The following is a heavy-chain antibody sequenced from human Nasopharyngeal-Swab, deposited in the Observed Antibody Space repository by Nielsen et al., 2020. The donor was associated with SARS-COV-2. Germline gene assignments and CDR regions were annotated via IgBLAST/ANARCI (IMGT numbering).Heavy chain of an antibody. CDR1: GFTFSNYG. CDR2: ISYDGSNK. D-gene: IGHD3-10*01. Sequence: GESLKISCAGSGFTFSNYGMHWVRQAPGKGLEWVAIISYDGSNKYHADSVKGRFTISKDNSKNTLYLQMSSLRADDTAVYYCAKERFYSGSGKYPRDFDYWGQGTQVTVSS. J-gene: IGHJ4*02. CDR3: AKERFYSGSGKYPRDFDY. V-gene: IGHV3-30*02.